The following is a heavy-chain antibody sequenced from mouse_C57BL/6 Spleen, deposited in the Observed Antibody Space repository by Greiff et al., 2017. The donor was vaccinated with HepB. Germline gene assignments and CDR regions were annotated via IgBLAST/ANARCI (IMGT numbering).Heavy chain of an antibody. Sequence: QVHVKQSGPELVKPGASVKLSCKASGYTFTSYDINWVKQRPGQGLEWIGWIYPRDGSTKYNEKFKGKATLTVDTSSSTAYMELHSLTSEDSAVYFCARGSYYYGSSSPEFAYWGQGTLVTVSA. V-gene: IGHV1-85*01. D-gene: IGHD1-1*01. CDR2: IYPRDGST. CDR1: GYTFTSYD. J-gene: IGHJ3*01. CDR3: ARGSYYYGSSSPEFAY.